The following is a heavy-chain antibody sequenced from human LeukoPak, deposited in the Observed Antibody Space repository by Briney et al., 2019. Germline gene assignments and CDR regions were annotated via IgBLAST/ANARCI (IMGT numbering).Heavy chain of an antibody. J-gene: IGHJ6*02. CDR1: GGSIGSSDYY. CDR2: IYSSGRT. CDR3: AITYYYSSGNPTSLDWYYYYGTDV. V-gene: IGHV4-39*01. Sequence: PSETLSLTCTVSGGSIGSSDYYWGWIRQPPGKGLEWIGSIYSSGRTYYSPSLKSRVILSVETSKNQFSLKLSSVTAADTAVYYCAITYYYSSGNPTSLDWYYYYGTDVWGPGTTVIVSS. D-gene: IGHD3-10*01.